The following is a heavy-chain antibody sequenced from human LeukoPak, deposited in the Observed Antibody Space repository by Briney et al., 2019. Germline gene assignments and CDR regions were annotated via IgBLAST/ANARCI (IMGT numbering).Heavy chain of an antibody. CDR1: GFTFNTYS. CDR3: LRGDRRDY. J-gene: IGHJ4*02. CDR2: IDRSGGYM. V-gene: IGHV3-21*06. Sequence: GGSLRLSCEASGFTFNTYSMNWARQAPGKGLEWVSSIDRSGGYMFYADSVKGRFIISRDNAKDSLYPQMNSLRVEDTAVYYCLRGDRRDYWGQGTLVTVSS.